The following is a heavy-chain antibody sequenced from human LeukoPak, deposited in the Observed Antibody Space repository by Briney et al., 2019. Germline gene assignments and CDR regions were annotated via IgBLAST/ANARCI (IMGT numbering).Heavy chain of an antibody. CDR3: AKAGMINISWNWFDP. CDR2: IYPGGGT. D-gene: IGHD6-13*01. J-gene: IGHJ5*02. CDR1: GFTVTNNY. V-gene: IGHV3-53*01. Sequence: GGSLRLSCAVSGFTVTNNYMSWVRQAPGKGLEWVSIIYPGGGTYYADSVKGRFTISRDNSKNTLYLQMNSLRVEDTAVYYCAKAGMINISWNWFDPWGQGTLVTVSS.